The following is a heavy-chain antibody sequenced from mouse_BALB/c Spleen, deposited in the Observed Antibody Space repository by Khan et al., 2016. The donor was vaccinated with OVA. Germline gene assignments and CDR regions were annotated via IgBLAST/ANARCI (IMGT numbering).Heavy chain of an antibody. CDR2: IDPSKSET. J-gene: IGHJ3*01. CDR1: GYTFTSFW. D-gene: IGHD1-1*01. V-gene: IGHV1S127*01. Sequence: QVQLQQPGPELVRPGASVKMSCKASGYTFTSFWIHWVKQRPGQGLEWIGMIDPSKSETRLNQKFKDKATLNVDKSSNTAYMQLSRLTSEDSAVXYGARGGYGSPFAYWGQGTLFTVSA. CDR3: ARGGYGSPFAY.